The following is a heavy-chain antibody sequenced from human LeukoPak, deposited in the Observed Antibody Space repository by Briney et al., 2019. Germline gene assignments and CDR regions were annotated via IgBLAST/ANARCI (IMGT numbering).Heavy chain of an antibody. J-gene: IGHJ4*02. D-gene: IGHD2-2*01. CDR2: IYHRGST. CDR3: ARDLYCSSTSCFPESFDY. Sequence: SETLSLTCTVSGYSISSGFYWGWIRQPPGKGLEWIGSIYHRGSTYYNPSLKSRVTISVDTSKNQFSLKLSSVTAADTAVYYCARDLYCSSTSCFPESFDYWGQGTLVTVSS. V-gene: IGHV4-38-2*02. CDR1: GYSISSGFY.